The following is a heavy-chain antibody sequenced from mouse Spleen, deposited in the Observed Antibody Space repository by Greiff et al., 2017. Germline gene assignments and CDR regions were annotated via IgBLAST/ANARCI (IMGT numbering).Heavy chain of an antibody. V-gene: IGHV5-9-3*01. D-gene: IGHD1-2*01. CDR2: ISSGGGNT. J-gene: IGHJ4*01. Sequence: EVQGVESGGGLVKLGGSLKLSCAASGFTFSSYAMSWVRQTPEKRLEWVATISSGGGNTYYPDSVKGRFTISRDNAKNTLYLQMSSLKSEDTAMYYCARQGTTATDYYAMDYWGQGTSVTVSS. CDR3: ARQGTTATDYYAMDY. CDR1: GFTFSSYA.